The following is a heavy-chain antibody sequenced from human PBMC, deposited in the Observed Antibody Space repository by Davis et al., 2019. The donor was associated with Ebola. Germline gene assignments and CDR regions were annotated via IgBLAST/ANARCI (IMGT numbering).Heavy chain of an antibody. CDR2: ISAYNGNT. CDR1: GYTFTSYG. V-gene: IGHV1-18*01. D-gene: IGHD3-9*01. Sequence: ASVKVSCKASGYTFTSYGISWVRQAPGQGLKWMGWISAYNGNTNYAQKLQGRVTMTTDTSTSTAYMELRSLRSDDTAVYYCARGIETDYDILTGYYHFHYWGQGTLVTVSS. CDR3: ARGIETDYDILTGYYHFHY. J-gene: IGHJ4*02.